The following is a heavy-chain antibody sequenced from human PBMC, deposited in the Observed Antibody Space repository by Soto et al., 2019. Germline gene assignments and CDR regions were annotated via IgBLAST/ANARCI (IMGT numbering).Heavy chain of an antibody. J-gene: IGHJ3*02. V-gene: IGHV4-59*08. CDR2: IYYSGST. CDR3: ARRLDYGDYPPDAFDI. Sequence: QVQLQESGPGLVKPSETLSLTCTVSGGSISSYYWSWIRQPPGKGLEWIGYIYYSGSTNYNPSLKSRVTISVDTSKTQFSLKLSSVTAADTAVYYCARRLDYGDYPPDAFDIWGQGTMVTVSS. CDR1: GGSISSYY. D-gene: IGHD4-17*01.